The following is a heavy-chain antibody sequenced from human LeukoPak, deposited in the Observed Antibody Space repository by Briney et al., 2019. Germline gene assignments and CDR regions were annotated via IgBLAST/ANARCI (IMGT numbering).Heavy chain of an antibody. CDR1: GFTFDDYA. Sequence: GGSLRLSCAASGFTFDDYAMHWVRHAPGKGLEWVSSISWSSGSIGYADSVKGRSTISRDNAKNSLYLQMNSLRAEDMALYYCAKGLYGSGSYYHDAFDIWGQGTMVTVSS. CDR2: ISWSSGSI. D-gene: IGHD3-10*01. CDR3: AKGLYGSGSYYHDAFDI. V-gene: IGHV3-9*03. J-gene: IGHJ3*02.